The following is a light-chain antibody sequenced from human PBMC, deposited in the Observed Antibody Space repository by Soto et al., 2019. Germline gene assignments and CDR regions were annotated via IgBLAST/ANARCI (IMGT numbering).Light chain of an antibody. V-gene: IGKV3-15*01. CDR1: QSVNSN. CDR3: QQYNYWPPWA. J-gene: IGKJ1*01. CDR2: GAS. Sequence: EIVMTQSPATLSVSPGERATLSCRASQSVNSNLAWYQQKPGQAPRLLIYGASTRATGIPARFSCSGSGTDFTLTISSLQSEDFAVYYCQQYNYWPPWAFGQGTKVEIK.